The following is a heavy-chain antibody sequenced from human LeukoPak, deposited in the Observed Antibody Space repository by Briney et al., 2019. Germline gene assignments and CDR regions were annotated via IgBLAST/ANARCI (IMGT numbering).Heavy chain of an antibody. D-gene: IGHD2-15*01. J-gene: IGHJ4*02. CDR2: IYPGDSDS. V-gene: IGHV5-51*01. CDR1: GYSFSSYW. CDR3: VRQFCSGGSCYSDY. Sequence: GESLKISCKGSGYSFSSYWIAWVRQRPGKGLEWMGIIYPGDSDSRYSPSFQGQVTMPADKSISTAYLQWSSLKASDTAMYYCVRQFCSGGSCYSDYWGQGTLVTVPS.